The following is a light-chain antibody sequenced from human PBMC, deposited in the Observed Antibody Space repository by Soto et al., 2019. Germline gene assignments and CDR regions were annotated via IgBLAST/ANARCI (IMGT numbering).Light chain of an antibody. CDR3: RSYTTSSTRV. J-gene: IGLJ3*02. Sequence: QSALTQPASVSGSPGQSITISCTGTSSDVGGYNYVSWYQQHPGKAPKLMIYSVSNRPSGVSNRFSGSKSGNTASHNISGLRVEDEADYYCRSYTTSSTRVFGGGTKLTVL. CDR2: SVS. V-gene: IGLV2-14*01. CDR1: SSDVGGYNY.